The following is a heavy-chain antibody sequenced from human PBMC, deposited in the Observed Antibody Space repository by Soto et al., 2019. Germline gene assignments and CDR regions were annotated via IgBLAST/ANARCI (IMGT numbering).Heavy chain of an antibody. Sequence: QVQLVQSGAEVKKPGASVKVSCKASGYTFTRYGVSWVRQDRGQGLEWMVWSSAYNGNTKDAQKLQGRFTMTTYTSTSTDYMEMMSLRSDDTAVDYWARDSPPVDYWGQGNLVTVSS. J-gene: IGHJ4*02. CDR2: SSAYNGNT. V-gene: IGHV1-18*01. CDR3: ARDSPPVDY. CDR1: GYTFTRYG.